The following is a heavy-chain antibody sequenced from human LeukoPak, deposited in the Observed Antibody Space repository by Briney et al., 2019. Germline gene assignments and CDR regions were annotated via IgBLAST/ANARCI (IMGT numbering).Heavy chain of an antibody. Sequence: SVKVSCKASGGTFSSYAISWVRQAPGQGLEWMGGIIPIFGTANYAQKFQGRVTITMDESTSTAYMELSSLRSEDTAVYYCASMIVGPDAFDIWGQGTMVTVSS. V-gene: IGHV1-69*05. CDR3: ASMIVGPDAFDI. D-gene: IGHD3-22*01. CDR1: GGTFSSYA. CDR2: IIPIFGTA. J-gene: IGHJ3*02.